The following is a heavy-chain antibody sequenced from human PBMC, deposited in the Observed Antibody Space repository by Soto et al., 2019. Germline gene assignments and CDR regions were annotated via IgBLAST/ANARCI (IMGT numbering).Heavy chain of an antibody. J-gene: IGHJ3*02. CDR2: IIPILGIA. D-gene: IGHD4-17*01. Sequence: SVKVSCKASGGTFSSYTISWVRQAPGQGLEWMGRIIPILGIANYAQKFQGRVTITADKSTSTAYMELSSLRSEDTAVYYCARGGVTTVTADAFDIWGQGTMVTVSS. V-gene: IGHV1-69*02. CDR1: GGTFSSYT. CDR3: ARGGVTTVTADAFDI.